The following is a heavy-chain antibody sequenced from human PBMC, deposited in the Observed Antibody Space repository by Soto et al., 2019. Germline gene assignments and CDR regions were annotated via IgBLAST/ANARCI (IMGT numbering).Heavy chain of an antibody. CDR3: ARVTIVVVIIDY. D-gene: IGHD3-22*01. J-gene: IGHJ4*02. V-gene: IGHV4-30-4*01. CDR1: GGSFSGYY. CDR2: IYYSGST. Sequence: SETLSLTCAVYGGSFSGYYWSWIRQPPGKGLEWIGYIYYSGSTYYNPSLKSRVTISVDTSKNQFSLKLSSVTAADTAVYYCARVTIVVVIIDYWGQGTLVTVSS.